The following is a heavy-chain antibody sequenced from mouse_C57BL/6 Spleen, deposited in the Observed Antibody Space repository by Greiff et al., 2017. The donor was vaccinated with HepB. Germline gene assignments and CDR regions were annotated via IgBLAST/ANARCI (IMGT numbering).Heavy chain of an antibody. CDR2: IDPETGGT. V-gene: IGHV1-15*01. CDR3: TRRAPNPDY. CDR1: GYTFTDYE. D-gene: IGHD3-3*01. J-gene: IGHJ2*01. Sequence: QVQLQQSGAELVRPGASVTLSCKASGYTFTDYEMHWVKQTPVHGLEWIGAIDPETGGTAYNQKFKGKAILTADKSSSTAYMELRSLTSEDSAVYYCTRRAPNPDYWGQGTTLTVSS.